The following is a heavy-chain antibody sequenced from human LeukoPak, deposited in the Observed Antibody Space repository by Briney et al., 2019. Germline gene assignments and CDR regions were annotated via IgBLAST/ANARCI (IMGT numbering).Heavy chain of an antibody. CDR3: AREIAGVNSRKYYFDY. Sequence: SVKVSCKASGGTFSSYAISWVRQAPGQGLEWMGRIIPILGIANYAQKFQGRVTITADKSTSTAYTELSSLRSEDTAVYYCAREIAGVNSRKYYFDYWGQGTLVTVSS. D-gene: IGHD1-14*01. CDR1: GGTFSSYA. V-gene: IGHV1-69*04. J-gene: IGHJ4*02. CDR2: IIPILGIA.